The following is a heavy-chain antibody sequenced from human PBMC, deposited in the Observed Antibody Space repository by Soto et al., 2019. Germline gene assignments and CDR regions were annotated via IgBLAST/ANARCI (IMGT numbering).Heavy chain of an antibody. J-gene: IGHJ3*02. D-gene: IGHD2-2*01. CDR3: ARFSLLPAASYDAFDI. CDR2: INHSGST. V-gene: IGHV4-34*01. Sequence: PPETLSLTYAVHGGSFRGYYRSWICPPPGKGLEWIREINHSGSTNYNPSLKSRVTISVVTSKNQFSLKLSSVTAADTAVYYCARFSLLPAASYDAFDIWGQGTMVS. CDR1: GGSFRGYY.